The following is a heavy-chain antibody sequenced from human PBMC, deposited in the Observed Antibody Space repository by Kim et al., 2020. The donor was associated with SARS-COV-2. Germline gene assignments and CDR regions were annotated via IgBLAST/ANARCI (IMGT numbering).Heavy chain of an antibody. V-gene: IGHV4-34*01. D-gene: IGHD6-13*01. CDR3: ARGSYSSSWYGVRHWFDP. Sequence: KSRVTRSVDTSKNQFALKLSSVTAADTAVYYCARGSYSSSWYGVRHWFDPWGQGTLVTVSS. J-gene: IGHJ5*02.